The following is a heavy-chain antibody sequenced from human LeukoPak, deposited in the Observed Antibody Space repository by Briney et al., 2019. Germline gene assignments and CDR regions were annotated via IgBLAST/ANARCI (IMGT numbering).Heavy chain of an antibody. V-gene: IGHV3-15*01. CDR2: IKSKTDRGTT. J-gene: IGHJ4*02. CDR1: GFTFSNAW. Sequence: GGSLRLSCAASGFTFSNAWMSWVRQAPGKGLEWVGRIKSKTDRGTTDYAAPVKGRFTISRDDSKNTLYLQMNSLKTEDTAVYYCTTVDYDYVWGSYRPIDYWGQGTLVTVSS. CDR3: TTVDYDYVWGSYRPIDY. D-gene: IGHD3-16*02.